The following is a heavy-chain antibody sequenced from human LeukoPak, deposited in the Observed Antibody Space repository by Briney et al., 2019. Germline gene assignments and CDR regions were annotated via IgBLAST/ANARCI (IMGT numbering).Heavy chain of an antibody. D-gene: IGHD4/OR15-4a*01. Sequence: PSETLSLTCTVSGGSISSSSYYWSWIRQPPGKGLEWIGYIYNTGEITDYSPSLKSRVTISVDTSKNQFSLRLNSVTTADTAVYYCARMGAIAGASANVDFWGQGTLVTVSS. CDR3: ARMGAIAGASANVDF. CDR1: GGSISSSSYY. J-gene: IGHJ4*02. V-gene: IGHV4-61*01. CDR2: IYNTGEIT.